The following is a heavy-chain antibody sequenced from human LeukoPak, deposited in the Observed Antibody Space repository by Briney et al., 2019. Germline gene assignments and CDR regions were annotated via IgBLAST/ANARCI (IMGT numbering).Heavy chain of an antibody. D-gene: IGHD3-16*01. CDR1: GFTFSSYW. CDR3: AREPPYYYYMDV. J-gene: IGHJ6*03. CDR2: IKQDGSER. V-gene: IGHV3-7*01. Sequence: GGSLRLSCAASGFTFSSYWMSWVRQAPGKGLEWGANIKQDGSERYYVDSVKGRFTISSDNAKNSLYLQMNSLRAEDTAVYYCAREPPYYYYMDVWGKGTTVTVSS.